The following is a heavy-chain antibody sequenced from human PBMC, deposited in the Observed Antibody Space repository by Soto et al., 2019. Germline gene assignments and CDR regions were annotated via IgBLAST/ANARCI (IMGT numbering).Heavy chain of an antibody. D-gene: IGHD1-26*01. CDR3: ARDVVGSDYFDS. CDR2: INPKTGGT. V-gene: IGHV1-2*02. J-gene: IGHJ4*02. Sequence: ASVKVSCKASGYTFTDYYMYWVRQAPGQGLEWMGWINPKTGGTNYAQKFQGRVTMTRDTSITTAYMELSRLRSDDTAVYYCARDVVGSDYFDSWGQGTLVTVSS. CDR1: GYTFTDYY.